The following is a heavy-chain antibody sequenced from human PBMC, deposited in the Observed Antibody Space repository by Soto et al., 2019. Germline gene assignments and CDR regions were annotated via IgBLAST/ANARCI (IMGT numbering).Heavy chain of an antibody. Sequence: PSETLSLTCTASGGSISSYYWSWIRQPPGKGLEWIGYIYYSGSTNYNPSLKSRVTISVDTSKNQFSLKLSSVTAADTAVYYCARLDNWGSLDGWGKGTLVTVSS. CDR2: IYYSGST. D-gene: IGHD7-27*01. V-gene: IGHV4-59*08. CDR3: ARLDNWGSLDG. J-gene: IGHJ4*02. CDR1: GGSISSYY.